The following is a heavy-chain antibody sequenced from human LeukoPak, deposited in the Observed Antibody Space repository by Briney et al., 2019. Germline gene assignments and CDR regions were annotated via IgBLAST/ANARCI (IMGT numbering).Heavy chain of an antibody. CDR3: ARGRVSAYSGSYGY. Sequence: SGTLSLTCAVYGGSFSGYYWSWIRQPPGKGLEWIGEINHSGSTNYNPSLKSRVTISVDTSKNQFSLKLSSVTAADTAVCYCARGRVSAYSGSYGYWGQGTLVTVSS. J-gene: IGHJ4*02. V-gene: IGHV4-34*01. CDR1: GGSFSGYY. D-gene: IGHD1-26*01. CDR2: INHSGST.